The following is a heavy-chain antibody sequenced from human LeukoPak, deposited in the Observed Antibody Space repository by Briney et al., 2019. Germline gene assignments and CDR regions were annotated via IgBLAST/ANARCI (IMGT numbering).Heavy chain of an antibody. V-gene: IGHV3-48*03. CDR2: ISSSGSTI. CDR1: GFTFSSYE. D-gene: IGHD2-15*01. CDR3: VQESSSLLRSYFDY. J-gene: IGHJ4*02. Sequence: GGSLRLSCAASGFTFSSYEMNWVRQAPGKGVEWVSYISSSGSTIYYADSVKGRFTISRDNAKNSLYLQMNSLRAEDTAVYYCVQESSSLLRSYFDYWGQGTLVTVSS.